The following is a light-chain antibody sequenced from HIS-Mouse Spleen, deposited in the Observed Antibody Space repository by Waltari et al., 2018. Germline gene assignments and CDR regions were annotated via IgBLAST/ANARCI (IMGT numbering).Light chain of an antibody. V-gene: IGLV3-19*01. J-gene: IGLJ1*01. Sequence: SSELTQDPAVSVALGQTVRITCQGDSLRSYYASWYQQKPGQAPVLVIYGKNNRPSWIPDRFSGSSSGNTASLTITGAQAEDEADYYCNSRDSSGNQPYVFGTGTKVTVL. CDR3: NSRDSSGNQPYV. CDR1: SLRSYY. CDR2: GKN.